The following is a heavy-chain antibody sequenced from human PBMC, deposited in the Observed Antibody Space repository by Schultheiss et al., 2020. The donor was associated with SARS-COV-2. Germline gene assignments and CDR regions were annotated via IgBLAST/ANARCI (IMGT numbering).Heavy chain of an antibody. CDR3: AKAPSIGWDWFDP. D-gene: IGHD6-19*01. V-gene: IGHV3-23*01. J-gene: IGHJ5*02. Sequence: GGSLRLSCAASGFIFSDYAMNWVRQAPGKGLEWVSHIGGGEGRAYYADSVKGRFTSSRDDSKKTLHLQMNSLRAEDTAVYYCAKAPSIGWDWFDPWGQGTLVTVSS. CDR2: IGGGEGRA. CDR1: GFIFSDYA.